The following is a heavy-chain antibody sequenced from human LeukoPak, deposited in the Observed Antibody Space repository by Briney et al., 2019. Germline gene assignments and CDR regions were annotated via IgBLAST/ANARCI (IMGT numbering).Heavy chain of an antibody. CDR2: IYYSGST. CDR3: ARGQRGANDY. J-gene: IGHJ4*02. V-gene: IGHV4-39*07. D-gene: IGHD1-26*01. Sequence: PSETLSLTCTVSGGSISSSSYYWGWIRQPPGKGLEWIGSIYYSGSTYYNPSLKSRVTISVDTSKNQFSLKLSSVTAADTAVYYCARGQRGANDYWGQGTLVTVSS. CDR1: GGSISSSSYY.